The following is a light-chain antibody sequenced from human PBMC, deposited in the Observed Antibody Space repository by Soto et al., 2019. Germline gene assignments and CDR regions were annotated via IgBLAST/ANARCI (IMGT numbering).Light chain of an antibody. CDR1: QSILNSSNNKNY. CDR2: WAS. CDR3: QQYYGTPWT. V-gene: IGKV4-1*01. J-gene: IGKJ1*01. Sequence: DVVMTQSPDSLAVSLGERATINCKSSQSILNSSNNKNYLAWYQQKPGQPPKLLIYWASTRESGVPDRFSGSGSGPDFTLTISSMQAEDVAVYYCQQYYGTPWTFGQGTKVDIK.